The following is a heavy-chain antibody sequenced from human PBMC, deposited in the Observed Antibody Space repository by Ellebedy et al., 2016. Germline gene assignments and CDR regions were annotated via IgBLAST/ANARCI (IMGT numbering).Heavy chain of an antibody. CDR3: ARFILVVVANWFDP. J-gene: IGHJ5*02. V-gene: IGHV3-7*03. CDR2: IKQDGSEK. CDR1: GFTFSSYW. D-gene: IGHD2-15*01. Sequence: GGSLRLXXAASGFTFSSYWMSWVRQAPGKGLEWVANIKQDGSEKYYVDSVKGRFTISRDNAKNSLYLQMNSLRAEDTAVYYCARFILVVVANWFDPWGQGTLVTVSS.